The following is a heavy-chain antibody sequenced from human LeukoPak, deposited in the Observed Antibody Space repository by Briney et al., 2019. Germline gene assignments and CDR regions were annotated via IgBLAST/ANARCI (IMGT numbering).Heavy chain of an antibody. Sequence: SETLSLTCALYNGSFSDYYWTWIRQPPGKGLEWIGEINHSGGTDYNPSLRSRVTISVDTSKKQFSLRLSSVTAADTGVYYCARVSDIMISFGGGISYFDYWGQGSLVTVSS. D-gene: IGHD3-16*02. J-gene: IGHJ4*02. CDR3: ARVSDIMISFGGGISYFDY. CDR2: INHSGGT. CDR1: NGSFSDYY. V-gene: IGHV4-34*01.